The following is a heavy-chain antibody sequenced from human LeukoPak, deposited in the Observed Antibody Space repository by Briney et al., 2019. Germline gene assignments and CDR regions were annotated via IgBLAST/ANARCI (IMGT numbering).Heavy chain of an antibody. CDR2: IYYSGST. D-gene: IGHD3-22*01. Sequence: SETLSLTCTVSGGSISSYYWSWIRQPPGKGLEWIGYIYYSGSTNYNPSLKSRVTISVDTSKNQFSLKLSSVTAADTAVYYCARETYYYDSSGYYYEAFDYWGQGTLVTVSS. J-gene: IGHJ4*02. CDR1: GGSISSYY. V-gene: IGHV4-59*01. CDR3: ARETYYYDSSGYYYEAFDY.